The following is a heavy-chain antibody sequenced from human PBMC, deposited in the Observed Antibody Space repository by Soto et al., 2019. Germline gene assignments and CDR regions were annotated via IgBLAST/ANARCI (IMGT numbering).Heavy chain of an antibody. CDR3: ARSRSVPYSSRSVLMDA. CDR2: IYTGDSDT. D-gene: IGHD5-18*01. J-gene: IGHJ6*02. Sequence: XESLNISCKGCGYSFTSYWIGLVRQMPGKGLEWMGIIYTGDSDTRYSPSFQGQVTISADKSISTACLQWSSLKASDTAMYFCARSRSVPYSSRSVLMDAWGQGTTVTVSS. CDR1: GYSFTSYW. V-gene: IGHV5-51*01.